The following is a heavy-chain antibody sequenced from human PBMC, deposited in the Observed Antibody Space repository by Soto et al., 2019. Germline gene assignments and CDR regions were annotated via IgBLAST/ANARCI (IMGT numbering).Heavy chain of an antibody. CDR2: IYYSGST. J-gene: IGHJ4*02. Sequence: SETLSLTCTVSGGSISSYYWSWIRQPPGKGLEWIGYIYYSGSTNYNPSLKSRVTISVDTSKNQFSLKLSSVTAADTAVYYCARGLRAYYFDYWGQGTLVTVSS. CDR1: GGSISSYY. CDR3: ARGLRAYYFDY. V-gene: IGHV4-59*01.